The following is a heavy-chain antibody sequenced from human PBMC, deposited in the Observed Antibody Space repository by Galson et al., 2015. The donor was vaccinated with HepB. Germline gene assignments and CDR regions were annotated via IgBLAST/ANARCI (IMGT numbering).Heavy chain of an antibody. J-gene: IGHJ4*02. Sequence: SVKVSCKASGGTFSSYTMNWVRQAPGQGLEWMGGIVPTFGTANYAQKFQGRVTISADESTSTAYMELSSLRSEDTAVYYCARGLDGTSWYDYWGQGTLVTVSS. D-gene: IGHD6-13*01. CDR1: GGTFSSYT. CDR2: IVPTFGTA. V-gene: IGHV1-69*13. CDR3: ARGLDGTSWYDY.